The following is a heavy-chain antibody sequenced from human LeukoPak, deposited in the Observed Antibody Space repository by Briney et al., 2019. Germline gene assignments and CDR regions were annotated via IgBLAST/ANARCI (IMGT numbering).Heavy chain of an antibody. Sequence: SETLSLTCTVSGGSISSYYWSWIRQPAGKGLEWIGRIYTSGSTNYNPSLKSRVTMSVDTSKNQFSLKLSSVTAADTAVYYCARGPPTYCSSTSCYLVVRYYYYMDVWGKGTTVTVSS. CDR1: GGSISSYY. V-gene: IGHV4-4*07. CDR3: ARGPPTYCSSTSCYLVVRYYYYMDV. J-gene: IGHJ6*03. CDR2: IYTSGST. D-gene: IGHD2-2*01.